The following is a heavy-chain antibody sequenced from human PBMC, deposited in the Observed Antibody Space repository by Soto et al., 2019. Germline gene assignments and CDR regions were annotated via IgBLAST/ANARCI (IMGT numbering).Heavy chain of an antibody. CDR2: LFSGGLS. D-gene: IGHD2-8*01. CDR1: GFTVRNSD. CDR3: ARGLHSDSLYLSLAAY. Sequence: GGSLRLSCAASGFTVRNSDMTWVRQAPGKGLEYVAVLFSGGLSHYADSVKGRFIMSRDYSNNSLLLQMNKLTAEDTAVYYCARGLHSDSLYLSLAAYWGHGTLVTVSS. J-gene: IGHJ4*01. V-gene: IGHV3-66*01.